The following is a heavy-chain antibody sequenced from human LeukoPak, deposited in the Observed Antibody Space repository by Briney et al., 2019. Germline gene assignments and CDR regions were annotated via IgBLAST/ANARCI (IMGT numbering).Heavy chain of an antibody. CDR2: ISGGGVTT. V-gene: IGHV3-23*01. Sequence: PGGSLRLSCVGSGFTSIAYALTWARQAPGKGLEWVSGISGGGVTTYYADSVKGRFTISRDNSKNTLYLQMNSLRAEDTAVYYCAKETYYYDSSGYSVGYWGQGTLVTVSS. J-gene: IGHJ4*02. D-gene: IGHD3-22*01. CDR3: AKETYYYDSSGYSVGY. CDR1: GFTSIAYA.